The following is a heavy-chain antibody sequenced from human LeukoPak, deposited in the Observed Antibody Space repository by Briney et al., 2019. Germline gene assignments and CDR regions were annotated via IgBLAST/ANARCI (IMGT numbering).Heavy chain of an antibody. CDR1: GYTFTSYV. Sequence: ASVKVSCKASGYTFTSYVINWVRQATGQGLEWMGWMNPNSGNTGYAQKFQGRVTMTRNTSISTAYMELSSLRSEDTAVYYCARGRVRSSSILYWFDPWGQGTLVTVSS. CDR3: ARGRVRSSSILYWFDP. D-gene: IGHD6-6*01. J-gene: IGHJ5*02. CDR2: MNPNSGNT. V-gene: IGHV1-8*01.